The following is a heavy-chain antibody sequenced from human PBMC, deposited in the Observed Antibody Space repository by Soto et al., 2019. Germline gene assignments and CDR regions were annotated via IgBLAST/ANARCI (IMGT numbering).Heavy chain of an antibody. CDR3: ARGPRYYDSSGYYYFAMDV. CDR1: GGSISSSSYY. CDR2: IYYSGST. V-gene: IGHV4-39*01. J-gene: IGHJ6*02. D-gene: IGHD3-22*01. Sequence: SETLSLTCTVSGGSISSSSYYWGWIRQPPGKGLEWIGSIYYSGSTYYNPSLKSRVTISVDTSKNQFSLKLSSVTAADTAMYCCARGPRYYDSSGYYYFAMDVWGQGTTVTVSS.